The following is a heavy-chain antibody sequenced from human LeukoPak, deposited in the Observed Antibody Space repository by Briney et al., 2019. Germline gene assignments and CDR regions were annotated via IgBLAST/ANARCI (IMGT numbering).Heavy chain of an antibody. CDR2: IYYTGTT. CDR3: ARLASGQDFDF. CDR1: GGPITGYY. D-gene: IGHD3-10*01. V-gene: IGHV4-59*01. Sequence: SETLSLTCTVSGGPITGYYWSWLRQPPGKGLECIGYIYYTGTTIYNPSLKSRVSISVDTSNNQFSLILSSATAADTAVYYCARLASGQDFDFWGQGTMVTVSS. J-gene: IGHJ3*01.